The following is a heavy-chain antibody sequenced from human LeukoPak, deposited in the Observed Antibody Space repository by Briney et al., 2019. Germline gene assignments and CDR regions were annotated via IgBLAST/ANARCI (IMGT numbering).Heavy chain of an antibody. J-gene: IGHJ4*02. V-gene: IGHV3-30*04. Sequence: PGRSLRLSCAASGFTFSSYVMHWVRQAPGKGLECVAVISNDGSDKYYADSVKGRFTISRDSSKNTLYRQMNSLRAEDTALYYCARDGGYSRGWTYGAGDYWGQGTLVTVSS. CDR3: ARDGGYSRGWTYGAGDY. CDR1: GFTFSSYV. D-gene: IGHD6-19*01. CDR2: ISNDGSDK.